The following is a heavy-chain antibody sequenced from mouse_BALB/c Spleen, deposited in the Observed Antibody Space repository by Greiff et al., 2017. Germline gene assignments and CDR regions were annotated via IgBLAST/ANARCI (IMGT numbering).Heavy chain of an antibody. J-gene: IGHJ2*01. Sequence: EVKVEESGGGLVKPGGSLKLSCAASGFTFSSYAMSWVRQTPGKRLEWVATISSGGSYTYYPDSVKGRFTISRDNAKNTLYLQMSSLRSEDTAMYYCARHTLLGSYLDYWGQGTTLTVSS. CDR3: ARHTLLGSYLDY. V-gene: IGHV5-9-3*01. D-gene: IGHD2-14*01. CDR2: ISSGGSYT. CDR1: GFTFSSYA.